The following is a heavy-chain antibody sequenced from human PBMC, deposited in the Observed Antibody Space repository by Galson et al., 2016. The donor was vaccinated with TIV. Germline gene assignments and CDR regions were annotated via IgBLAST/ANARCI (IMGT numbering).Heavy chain of an antibody. D-gene: IGHD1-1*01. CDR1: GFTFDDYA. V-gene: IGHV3-9*01. Sequence: SLRLSCAASGFTFDDYAMHWVRQVPGRGLEWVSVISWNSGSTVYADSVKGRFIISRDNAKNSLYLQMKGLRAEDTALYYCAKGQLRAARRFYYMDVWGKGTTVTVSS. CDR3: AKGQLRAARRFYYMDV. J-gene: IGHJ6*03. CDR2: ISWNSGST.